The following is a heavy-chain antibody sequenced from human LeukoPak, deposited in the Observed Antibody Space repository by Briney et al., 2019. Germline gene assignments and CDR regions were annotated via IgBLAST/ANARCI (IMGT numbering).Heavy chain of an antibody. CDR3: ARDGNGWFGEFGRYYYYMNV. CDR2: ISGYNGNT. CDR1: GYTFSSHG. J-gene: IGHJ6*03. V-gene: IGHV1-18*01. Sequence: ASVKVSCKASGYTFSSHGFSWVRQAPGQGLEWMGWISGYNGNTNYAQKLQGRVTMTTDTSTRTAYMELRSLRSDDTAVYYCARDGNGWFGEFGRYYYYMNVWGKGTTVTVSS. D-gene: IGHD3-10*01.